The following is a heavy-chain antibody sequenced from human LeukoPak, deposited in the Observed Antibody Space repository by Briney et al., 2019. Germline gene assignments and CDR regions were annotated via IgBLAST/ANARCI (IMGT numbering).Heavy chain of an antibody. CDR2: IYYSGST. D-gene: IGHD3-22*01. CDR1: GGSISSGGYY. V-gene: IGHV4-31*03. Sequence: SETLSLTCTVSGGSISSGGYYWRWIRQHPGKGLEWIGYIYYSGSTYYNPSLKSRVTISVDTSKNQFSLKLSSVTAADTAVYYCARGRETAAYYYDSSGYYLDYWGQGILVTVSS. CDR3: ARGRETAAYYYDSSGYYLDY. J-gene: IGHJ4*02.